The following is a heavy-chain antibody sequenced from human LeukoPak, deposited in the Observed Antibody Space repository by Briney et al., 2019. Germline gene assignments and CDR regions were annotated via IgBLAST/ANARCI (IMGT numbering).Heavy chain of an antibody. CDR3: ARQTAMGRSGDY. J-gene: IGHJ4*02. CDR1: PYIFSTYW. Sequence: GESLKISCQGSPYIFSTYWIGWVRQMPGKGLEWMGIIDPSDSETRYTPSFQGQVTISADKSLSTAYLQWNSLKASDTAMYYCARQTAMGRSGDYWGQGTLVTVSS. V-gene: IGHV5-51*01. CDR2: IDPSDSET. D-gene: IGHD5-18*01.